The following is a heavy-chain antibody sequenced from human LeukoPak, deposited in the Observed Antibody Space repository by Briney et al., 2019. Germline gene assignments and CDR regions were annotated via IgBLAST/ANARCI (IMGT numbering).Heavy chain of an antibody. CDR3: AGAYCGGDCYSGRAFDI. V-gene: IGHV4-34*01. CDR2: VYHSGST. D-gene: IGHD2-21*02. CDR1: GGSLSDYY. Sequence: SETLSLTCGVYGGSLSDYYWSWIRQPPGKGLEWIGEVYHSGSTNYNPSLKSRVTISVDKSKNQFSLKLNSVTAADTAVYYCAGAYCGGDCYSGRAFDIWGQGTMVTVSS. J-gene: IGHJ3*02.